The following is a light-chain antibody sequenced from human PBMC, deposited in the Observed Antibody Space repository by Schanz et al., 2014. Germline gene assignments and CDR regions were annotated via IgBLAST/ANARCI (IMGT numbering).Light chain of an antibody. CDR3: QHYNTYSST. CDR1: QSVGTW. CDR2: DAS. Sequence: DIQMTQSPSTLSASVGDRVTITCRASQSVGTWLAWYQQKPGKAPQVLIFDASSLQSGVPSRFSGSGSGTEFTLTISSLQPEDFATYYCQHYNTYSSTFGPGTKVDIK. J-gene: IGKJ3*01. V-gene: IGKV1-5*01.